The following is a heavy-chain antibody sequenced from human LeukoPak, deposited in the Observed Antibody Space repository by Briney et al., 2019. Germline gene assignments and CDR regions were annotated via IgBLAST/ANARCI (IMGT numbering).Heavy chain of an antibody. CDR3: ASLYSGSYDRGSFDYFNY. CDR1: GGSISSYY. CDR2: MYYSGST. Sequence: SETLSLTCTVSGGSISSYYWSWIRQPPGKGLEWIGYMYYSGSTNYNPSLKSRVTISVDTSKNQFSLKLSSVTAADTAVYYCASLYSGSYDRGSFDYFNYWGQGTLVTVSS. J-gene: IGHJ4*02. V-gene: IGHV4-59*01. D-gene: IGHD1-26*01.